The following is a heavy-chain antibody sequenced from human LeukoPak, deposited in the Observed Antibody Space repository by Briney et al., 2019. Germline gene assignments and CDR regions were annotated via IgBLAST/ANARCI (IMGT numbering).Heavy chain of an antibody. J-gene: IGHJ3*02. CDR3: ARIGGIPLGSFDI. V-gene: IGHV4-59*01. CDR1: GGSISSYY. Sequence: SETLSLTCTVSGGSISSYYWSWIRQPQEKGLEWIGYIYYSGSNNYNSALKSQVTISADTSKNQFSLKLSSVTAADTAVYYCARIGGIPLGSFDIWGQGTMVTVSS. D-gene: IGHD2-2*02. CDR2: IYYSGSN.